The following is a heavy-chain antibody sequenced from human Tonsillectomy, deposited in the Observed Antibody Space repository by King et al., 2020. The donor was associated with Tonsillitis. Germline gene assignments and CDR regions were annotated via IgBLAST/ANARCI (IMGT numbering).Heavy chain of an antibody. CDR2: IYYSGNT. D-gene: IGHD4-23*01. Sequence: QLQESGPGLVKPSETLSLTCTVSGGSFSSFYWNWIRQPPGKGLEWIGYIYYSGNTNYNPSLKSRVTISVDTSKNQFSLKVSSVTAADTAVYFCARGHYGGDNPHLFAYGGQGTLVPVSS. V-gene: IGHV4-59*01. CDR1: GGSFSSFY. J-gene: IGHJ4*02. CDR3: ARGHYGGDNPHLFAY.